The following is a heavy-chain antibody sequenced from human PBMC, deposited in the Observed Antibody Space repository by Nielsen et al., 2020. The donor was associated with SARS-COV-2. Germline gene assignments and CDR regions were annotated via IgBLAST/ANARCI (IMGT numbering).Heavy chain of an antibody. CDR3: AREHVSYDYVWGSYRYTGDAFDI. CDR2: IYYSGST. Sequence: LRLSCTVSGGSISSGDYYWSWIRQPPGKGLEWIGYIYYSGSTYYNPSLKSRVTISVDTSKNQFSLKLSSVTAADTAVYYCAREHVSYDYVWGSYRYTGDAFDIWGQGTMVTVSS. D-gene: IGHD3-16*02. V-gene: IGHV4-30-4*01. CDR1: GGSISSGDYY. J-gene: IGHJ3*02.